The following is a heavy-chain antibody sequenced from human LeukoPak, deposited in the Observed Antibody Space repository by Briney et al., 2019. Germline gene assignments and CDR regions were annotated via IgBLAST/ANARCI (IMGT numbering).Heavy chain of an antibody. J-gene: IGHJ4*02. Sequence: GGSMRLSCAASGFTFSNYAMSWVRHAPGKGLEWVSVISGSGGSTYYADSVEGRFTISRDNSKNTLYLQMNSLRAEDTAVYYCAKLGILTGHYYFDYWGQGTLLTVSS. V-gene: IGHV3-23*01. CDR3: AKLGILTGHYYFDY. D-gene: IGHD3-9*01. CDR1: GFTFSNYA. CDR2: ISGSGGST.